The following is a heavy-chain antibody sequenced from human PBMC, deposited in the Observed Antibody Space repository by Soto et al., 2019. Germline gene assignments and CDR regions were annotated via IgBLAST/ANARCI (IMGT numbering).Heavy chain of an antibody. J-gene: IGHJ6*02. V-gene: IGHV4-39*01. D-gene: IGHD6-19*01. Sequence: NPSETLSLTCTVSGGSISSSSYYWGWIRQPPGKGLEWIGSIYYSGSTYYNPSLKSRVTISVDTSKNQFSLKLSSVTAADTAVYYCASNGGDSSGWYRYYYYYYGMDVWGQGTTVTVSS. CDR3: ASNGGDSSGWYRYYYYYYGMDV. CDR2: IYYSGST. CDR1: GGSISSSSYY.